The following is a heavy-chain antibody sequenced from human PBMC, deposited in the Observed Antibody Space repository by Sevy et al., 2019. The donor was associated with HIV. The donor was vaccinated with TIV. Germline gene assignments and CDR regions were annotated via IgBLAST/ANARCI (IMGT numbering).Heavy chain of an antibody. CDR1: GGSISSGDYY. CDR3: ARTVSGSSWAFDP. CDR2: IYYSGST. Sequence: SETLSLTCTVSGGSISSGDYYWSWIRQPPGKGLEWIGYIYYSGSTYYNPSLKSRVTISVDTSKNQFSLKLSSGTAADTAVYYCARTVSGSSWAFDPWGQGTLVTISS. D-gene: IGHD6-13*01. J-gene: IGHJ5*02. V-gene: IGHV4-30-4*01.